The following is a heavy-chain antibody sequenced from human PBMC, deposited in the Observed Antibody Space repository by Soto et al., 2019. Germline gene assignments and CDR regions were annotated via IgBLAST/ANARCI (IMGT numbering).Heavy chain of an antibody. V-gene: IGHV3-23*01. J-gene: IGHJ4*02. CDR3: ANSKVRGVILDY. CDR2: ISGSGGST. Sequence: GGSLRLSCAASGFTFSSYAMSWVRQAPGKGLEWVSAISGSGGSTYYADSVKGQSTITRDNSKNTLYLQMNSLRAEDTAVYYCANSKVRGVILDYWGQGTLVTVSS. CDR1: GFTFSSYA. D-gene: IGHD3-10*01.